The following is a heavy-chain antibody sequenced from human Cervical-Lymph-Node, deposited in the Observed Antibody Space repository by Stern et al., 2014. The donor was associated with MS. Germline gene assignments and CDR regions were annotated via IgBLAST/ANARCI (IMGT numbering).Heavy chain of an antibody. Sequence: EVQLVESGGGLVRPGGSLRLSCAASGFTFNNAWMNWVRQAPGKGLEWLGRIKSKADGGTTEDAAPMKGRFTISRDDSKNTVYLLMNSLKSEDTAVYYCTTSVRVSVYFDYWGQGTLVTVSS. J-gene: IGHJ4*02. CDR3: TTSVRVSVYFDY. CDR2: IKSKADGGTT. V-gene: IGHV3-15*01. D-gene: IGHD5/OR15-5a*01. CDR1: GFTFNNAW.